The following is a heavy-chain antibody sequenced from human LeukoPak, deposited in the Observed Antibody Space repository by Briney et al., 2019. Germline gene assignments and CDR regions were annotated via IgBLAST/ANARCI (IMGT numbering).Heavy chain of an antibody. CDR2: IYYSGST. V-gene: IGHV4-39*01. CDR3: ARQLTYYYGSGSYMGVHFDY. Sequence: PSETLSLTCTVSGGSISSSSYYWGWIRQPPGKGLEWIGSIYYSGSTYYNPSLKSRVTISVDTSKNQFSLKLSSVTAADTAVYYCARQLTYYYGSGSYMGVHFDYWGQGILVTVSS. J-gene: IGHJ4*02. D-gene: IGHD3-10*01. CDR1: GGSISSSSYY.